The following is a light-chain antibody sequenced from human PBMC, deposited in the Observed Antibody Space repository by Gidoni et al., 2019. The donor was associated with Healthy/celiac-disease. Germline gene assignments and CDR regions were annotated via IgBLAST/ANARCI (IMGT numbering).Light chain of an antibody. CDR2: AAS. Sequence: DIQMTQSPSSLSASVGDRVTITCRASQSISSYLNWYQQKPGKAPKLLIYAASSLQSGVPSRFSGSGSGTDFTLNISSLQPEDFATYYCQQSYSTLGTFGQGNKVEIK. V-gene: IGKV1-39*01. CDR1: QSISSY. J-gene: IGKJ1*01. CDR3: QQSYSTLGT.